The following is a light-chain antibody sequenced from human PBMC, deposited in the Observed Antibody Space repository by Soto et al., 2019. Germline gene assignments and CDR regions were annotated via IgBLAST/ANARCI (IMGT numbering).Light chain of an antibody. V-gene: IGKV3-11*01. CDR3: QQRSNWPPL. CDR1: QSVSSY. J-gene: IGKJ5*01. Sequence: EIVLTQSPATLSLSPGERATLSCRASQSVSSYLAWYQQKPGQAPRLLIYDASNRATGIPARFSGSGSGTDFTLTISSLEPEDFAVYYCQQRSNWPPLFGQGTRLQL. CDR2: DAS.